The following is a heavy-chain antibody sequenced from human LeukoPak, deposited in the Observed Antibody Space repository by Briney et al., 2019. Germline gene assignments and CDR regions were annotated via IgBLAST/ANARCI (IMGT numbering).Heavy chain of an antibody. V-gene: IGHV4-34*01. D-gene: IGHD2-21*01. Sequence: SETLSLTCAVYGGSFSGYYWSWIRQPPGKGLEWIGEINHSGSTNYNPSLKSRVTISVDTSKNQFSLKLSSVTAADTAVYYYARPKNMVIASTRGPRYWYFDLWGRGTLVTVSS. CDR2: INHSGST. CDR1: GGSFSGYY. CDR3: ARPKNMVIASTRGPRYWYFDL. J-gene: IGHJ2*01.